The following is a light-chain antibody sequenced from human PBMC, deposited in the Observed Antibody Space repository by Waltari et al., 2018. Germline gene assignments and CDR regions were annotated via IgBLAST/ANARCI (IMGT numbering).Light chain of an antibody. J-gene: IGLJ3*02. CDR2: KDT. Sequence: SYELTQPPSVSVSPGQTARITCSGDALPKQSAYWYQQKPGQAPVVVIYKDTERPSGGPERVSGSSSGTTVPLTISGVQAEDVADYYCQSADSSGTYWVFGGGTKLTVL. CDR3: QSADSSGTYWV. V-gene: IGLV3-25*03. CDR1: ALPKQS.